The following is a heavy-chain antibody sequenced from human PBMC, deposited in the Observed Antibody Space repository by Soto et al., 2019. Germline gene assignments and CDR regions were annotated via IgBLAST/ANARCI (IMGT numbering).Heavy chain of an antibody. Sequence: PGGSLRLSCAASGFTFSSYAMSWVRQAPGKGLEWVSAISGSGGSTYYADSVKGRFTISRDNSKNTLYLQMNSLRAEDTAVYYCARGGILESGLYGMDVWGQGTTVTVSS. J-gene: IGHJ6*02. CDR1: GFTFSSYA. D-gene: IGHD3-3*01. CDR2: ISGSGGST. CDR3: ARGGILESGLYGMDV. V-gene: IGHV3-23*01.